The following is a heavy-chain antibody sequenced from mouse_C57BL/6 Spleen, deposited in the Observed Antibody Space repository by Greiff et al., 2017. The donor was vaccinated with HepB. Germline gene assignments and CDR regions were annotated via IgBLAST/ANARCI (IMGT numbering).Heavy chain of an antibody. CDR3: ARRGDYDFGYAMDY. D-gene: IGHD2-4*01. J-gene: IGHJ4*01. V-gene: IGHV1-82*01. CDR2: IYPGDGDT. CDR1: GYAFSSSW. Sequence: QVQLQQSGPELVKPGASVKISCKASGYAFSSSWMNWVKQRPGKGLEWIGRIYPGDGDTNYNGKFKGKATLTADKSSSRAYMQLSSLTSEDSAVYFCARRGDYDFGYAMDYWGQGTSATVSS.